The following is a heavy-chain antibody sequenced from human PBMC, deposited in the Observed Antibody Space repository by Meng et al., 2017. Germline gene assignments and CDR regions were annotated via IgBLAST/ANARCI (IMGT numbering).Heavy chain of an antibody. D-gene: IGHD6-19*01. CDR3: AKRIAVAGGGDAFGI. CDR2: INHSGST. V-gene: IGHV4-34*01. J-gene: IGHJ3*02. CDR1: GGFFSGYY. Sequence: GSLRLPCAVHGGFFSGYYWSWNRQPPGKGLEWSGKINHSGSTNYNPSLKSRVTISVDTSKNQFTLKLSSVTAADTAVYYCAKRIAVAGGGDAFGIWGQGTMVTVSS.